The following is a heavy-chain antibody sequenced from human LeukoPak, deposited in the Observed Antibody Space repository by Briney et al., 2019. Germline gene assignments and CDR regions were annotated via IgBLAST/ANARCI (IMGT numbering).Heavy chain of an antibody. CDR3: ARDAARRYYDFWSGYSKSYYYYGMDV. CDR2: IIPILGIA. Sequence: GASVKVSCKASGGTFSSYAISWVRQAPGQGLGWMGRIIPILGIANYAQKFQGRVTITADKSTSTAYMELSSLRSEDTAVYYCARDAARRYYDFWSGYSKSYYYYGMDVWGQGTTVTVSS. V-gene: IGHV1-69*04. J-gene: IGHJ6*02. D-gene: IGHD3-3*01. CDR1: GGTFSSYA.